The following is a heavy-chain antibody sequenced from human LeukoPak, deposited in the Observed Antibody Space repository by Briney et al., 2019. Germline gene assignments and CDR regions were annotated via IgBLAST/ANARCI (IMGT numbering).Heavy chain of an antibody. CDR3: ASGPYYYCAFNI. CDR1: GVTLSTYA. V-gene: IGHV3-23*01. D-gene: IGHD3-10*01. J-gene: IGHJ3*02. Sequence: GGSLRLSCAASGVTLSTYAMSWARQAPGKGLEWVSGISSSGSGDNTYYADSVKGRFTISRDNAKNSLYLQMNSLRAEDTAVYYCASGPYYYCAFNIWGHGTMVTVSS. CDR2: ISSSGSGDNT.